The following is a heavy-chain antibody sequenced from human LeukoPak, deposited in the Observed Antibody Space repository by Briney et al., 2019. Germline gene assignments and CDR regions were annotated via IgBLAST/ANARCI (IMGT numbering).Heavy chain of an antibody. D-gene: IGHD3-9*01. V-gene: IGHV3-23*01. CDR3: AKDVTAYSPSGADC. J-gene: IGHJ4*02. Sequence: PGGSLRLSCAASGFTFSNYAMTWVRQAPGRGLEGVSTMSGRGTTYYSESVKGRFTISRDNSKNTLYLQMDSLRAEDTALYYCAKDVTAYSPSGADCWGQGTLVTVSS. CDR1: GFTFSNYA. CDR2: MSGRGTT.